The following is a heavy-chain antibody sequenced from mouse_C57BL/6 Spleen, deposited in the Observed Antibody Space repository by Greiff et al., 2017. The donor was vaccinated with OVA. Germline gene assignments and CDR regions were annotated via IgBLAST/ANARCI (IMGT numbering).Heavy chain of an antibody. D-gene: IGHD2-1*01. CDR1: GYTFTSYW. CDR2: IDPSDSET. J-gene: IGHJ3*01. Sequence: VQLQQPGAELVRPGSSVKLSCKASGYTFTSYWMHWVKQRPIQGLEWIGNIDPSDSETHYNQKFKDKATLTVDKSSSTAYMQLSSLTSEDSAVYYCARSDYGNYGAWFAYWGQGTLVTVSA. V-gene: IGHV1-52*01. CDR3: ARSDYGNYGAWFAY.